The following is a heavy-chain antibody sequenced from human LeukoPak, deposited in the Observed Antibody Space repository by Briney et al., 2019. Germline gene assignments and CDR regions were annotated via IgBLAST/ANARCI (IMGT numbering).Heavy chain of an antibody. CDR1: GGSFSGYH. CDR3: ARRGHHLVDDY. Sequence: SETLSLTCAVYGGSFSGYHWSWIRQPPGKGLEWVGEINHSGSTNYNPSLKSRVTISVDTSKNQFSLKLSSVTAADTAVYYCARRGHHLVDDYWGQGTLVTVSS. D-gene: IGHD3-10*01. J-gene: IGHJ4*02. CDR2: INHSGST. V-gene: IGHV4-34*01.